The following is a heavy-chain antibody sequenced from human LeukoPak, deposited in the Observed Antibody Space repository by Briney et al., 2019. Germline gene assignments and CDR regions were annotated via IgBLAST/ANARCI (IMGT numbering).Heavy chain of an antibody. CDR3: ARDPGGPL. Sequence: PSQTLSLTCTVSGGSISSGSYYWSWIRQPAGKGLEWIGRIYTSGSTNYNPSLKSRVTISVDTSKNQFSLKLSSVTAADTAVYYCARDPGGPLWGQGTMVTVSS. D-gene: IGHD1-26*01. CDR1: GGSISSGSYY. J-gene: IGHJ3*01. V-gene: IGHV4-61*02. CDR2: IYTSGST.